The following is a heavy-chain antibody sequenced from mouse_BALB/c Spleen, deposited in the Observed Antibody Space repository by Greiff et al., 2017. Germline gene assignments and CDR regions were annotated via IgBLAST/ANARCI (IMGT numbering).Heavy chain of an antibody. V-gene: IGHV5-6-2*01. J-gene: IGHJ1*01. CDR3: ANYGSSYWYFDV. D-gene: IGHD1-1*01. CDR1: GFTFSSYY. Sequence: EVMLVESGGGLVKPGGSLKLSCAASGFTFSSYYMSWVRQTPEKRLELVAAINSNGGSTYYPDTVKGRFTISRDNAKNTLYLQMSSLKSEDTALYYCANYGSSYWYFDVWGAGTTVTVSS. CDR2: INSNGGST.